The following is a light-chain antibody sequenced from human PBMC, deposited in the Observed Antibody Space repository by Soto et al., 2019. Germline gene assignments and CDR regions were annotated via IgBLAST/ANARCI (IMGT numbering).Light chain of an antibody. CDR1: QSVSSN. V-gene: IGKV3-15*01. Sequence: FVLTHSPGTLSLSPWSRATLSGRASQSVSSNLAWYQQKPGQAPRLLIYGASTRATGIPARFSGSGSGTDFTLTISSLQAADFAVYHCQHYNNWPITFGQGTRLEIK. J-gene: IGKJ5*01. CDR3: QHYNNWPIT. CDR2: GAS.